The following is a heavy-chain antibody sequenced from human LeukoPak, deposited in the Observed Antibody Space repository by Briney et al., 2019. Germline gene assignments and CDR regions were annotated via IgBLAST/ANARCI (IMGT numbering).Heavy chain of an antibody. CDR1: GFTFSAYS. CDR3: AREVYFYGFDI. CDR2: ISSSSSNI. Sequence: GGSLRLSCAASGFTFSAYSMNWVRQAPGKGLEWVSSISSSSSNIYYADSVKGRLTISRDKAKNSLYLQMNSLRAEDTAVYYCAREVYFYGFDIWGQGTIVTVSS. J-gene: IGHJ3*02. D-gene: IGHD2-8*01. V-gene: IGHV3-21*01.